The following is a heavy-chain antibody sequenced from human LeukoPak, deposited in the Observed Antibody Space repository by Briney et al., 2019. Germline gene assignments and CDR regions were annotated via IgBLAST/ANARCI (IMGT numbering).Heavy chain of an antibody. CDR3: ARGFAVTDIVLVPAGMDV. CDR2: IYTSGST. Sequence: PSETLSVTCTVSGGSISSYYWSWIRQPAGKGLEWIGRIYTSGSTNYNPSLKSRVTMSVDTSKNQFSLKLSSVTAADTAVYYCARGFAVTDIVLVPAGMDVWGKGTTVTVSS. CDR1: GGSISSYY. V-gene: IGHV4-4*07. D-gene: IGHD2-2*01. J-gene: IGHJ6*04.